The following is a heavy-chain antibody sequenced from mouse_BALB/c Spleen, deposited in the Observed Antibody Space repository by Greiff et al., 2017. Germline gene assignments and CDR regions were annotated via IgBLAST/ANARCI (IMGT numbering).Heavy chain of an antibody. D-gene: IGHD3-2*01. CDR3: ARRGDSSGYDY. J-gene: IGHJ2*01. V-gene: IGHV1-63*02. Sequence: QVHVKQSGAELVRPGTSVKISCKASGYTFTNYWLGWVKQRPGHGLEWIGDIYPGGGYTNYNEKFKGKATLTADTSSSTAYMQLSSLTSEDSAVYFYARRGDSSGYDYWGQGTTLTVSS. CDR2: IYPGGGYT. CDR1: GYTFTNYW.